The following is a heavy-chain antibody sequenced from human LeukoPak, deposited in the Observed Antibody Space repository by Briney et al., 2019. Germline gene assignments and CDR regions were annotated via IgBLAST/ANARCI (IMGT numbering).Heavy chain of an antibody. CDR3: AREIAVAGSLDY. V-gene: IGHV1-69*13. Sequence: AVKVSCKASGGTFSSYAISWVRQAPGQGLEWMGGIIPIFGTVNYAQKFQGRVTIAADESTSTAYMELSSLRSEDTAVYYCAREIAVAGSLDYWGQGTLVTVSS. CDR1: GGTFSSYA. CDR2: IIPIFGTV. J-gene: IGHJ4*02. D-gene: IGHD6-19*01.